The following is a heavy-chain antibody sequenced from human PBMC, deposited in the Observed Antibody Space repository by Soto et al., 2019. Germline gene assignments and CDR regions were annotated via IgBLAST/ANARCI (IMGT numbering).Heavy chain of an antibody. CDR2: TYYRSKWYN. Sequence: LSQTLSLTCAISGDSVSNNSAAWNWIRQPPSRGLEWLGRTYYRSKWYNDYAVSVKSRITINPDTSKNQFSLQLNSVTPEDTAVYYCARERYGDYGRGTFDIWGQGTMVTVSS. CDR3: ARERYGDYGRGTFDI. V-gene: IGHV6-1*01. D-gene: IGHD4-17*01. CDR1: GDSVSNNSAA. J-gene: IGHJ3*02.